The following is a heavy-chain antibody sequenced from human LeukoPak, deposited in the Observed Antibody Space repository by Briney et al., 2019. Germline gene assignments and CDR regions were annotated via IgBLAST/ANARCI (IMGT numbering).Heavy chain of an antibody. D-gene: IGHD2-21*01. CDR2: ISSSSSYI. V-gene: IGHV3-21*04. CDR1: GFTFSSYS. CDR3: ARSVGFPYYCYGMDV. Sequence: GGSLRLSCAASGFTFSSYSMNWVRQAPGKGLEWVSSISSSSSYIYYADSVKGRFTISRDNAKNSLYLQMNSLRAEDTAVYYCARSVGFPYYCYGMDVWGQGTTVTVSS. J-gene: IGHJ6*02.